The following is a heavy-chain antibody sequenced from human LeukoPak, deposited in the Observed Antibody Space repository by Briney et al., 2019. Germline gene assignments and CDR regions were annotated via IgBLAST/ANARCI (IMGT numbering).Heavy chain of an antibody. Sequence: GGSLRLSCAASGFTFSSYGMHWVRQAPGKGLEWVAVIWYDGSNKYYADSVKGRFTISRDNSKNTLYLQMNSLRAEDTAVYYCARASGYDYHYYYYYGMDVWGQGTTVTVSS. D-gene: IGHD5-12*01. J-gene: IGHJ6*02. V-gene: IGHV3-33*01. CDR1: GFTFSSYG. CDR2: IWYDGSNK. CDR3: ARASGYDYHYYYYYGMDV.